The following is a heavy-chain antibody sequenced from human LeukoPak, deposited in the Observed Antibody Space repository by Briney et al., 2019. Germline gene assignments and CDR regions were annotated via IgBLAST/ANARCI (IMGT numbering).Heavy chain of an antibody. Sequence: SETLSLTCTVSGGSISSYYWSWIRQPAGKGLEWIGYIYYSGSTYYNPSLKSRVTISVDTSKNQFSLKLSSVTAADTAVYYCAREMTLGAFDIWGQGTMVTVSS. CDR3: AREMTLGAFDI. D-gene: IGHD5-24*01. V-gene: IGHV4-59*06. CDR2: IYYSGST. CDR1: GGSISSYY. J-gene: IGHJ3*02.